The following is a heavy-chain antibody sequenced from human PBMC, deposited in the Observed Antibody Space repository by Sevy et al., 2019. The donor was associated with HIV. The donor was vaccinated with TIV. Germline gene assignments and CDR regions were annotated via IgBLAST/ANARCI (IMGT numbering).Heavy chain of an antibody. CDR3: AARTGIAGAGRVFDY. J-gene: IGHJ4*02. CDR1: GFTFSNHY. Sequence: GGSLRLSCVASGFTFSNHYMEWVRQAPGKGLEWVGRTRNKADAYTTEYAESVKGRFTISKDKFKSSLYVQSNSLEAEDTAVYYCAARTGIAGAGRVFDYWGQGTLVTVSS. D-gene: IGHD6-19*01. V-gene: IGHV3-72*01. CDR2: TRNKADAYTT.